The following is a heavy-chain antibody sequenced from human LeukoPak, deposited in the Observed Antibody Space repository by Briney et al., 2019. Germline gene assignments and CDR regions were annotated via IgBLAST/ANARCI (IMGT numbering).Heavy chain of an antibody. J-gene: IGHJ4*02. CDR2: IYYSGST. D-gene: IGHD6-6*01. CDR1: GGSISSYY. CDR3: AREVGSSSEGYYFDY. Sequence: SETLSLTCTVSGGSISSYYWSWIRQPPGKGLEWIGYIYYSGSTNYNPSLKSRVTISVDTSKNQFSLKLSSVTAADTAVYYCAREVGSSSEGYYFDYWGQGTLVTVSS. V-gene: IGHV4-59*01.